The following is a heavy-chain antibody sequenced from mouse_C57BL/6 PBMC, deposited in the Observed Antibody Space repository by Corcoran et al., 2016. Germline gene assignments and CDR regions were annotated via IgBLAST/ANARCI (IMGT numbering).Heavy chain of an antibody. CDR2: INTYSGVP. CDR1: GYTFTTYG. V-gene: IGHV9-3*01. D-gene: IGHD1-1*01. CDR3: ARDGISWFAY. Sequence: QIKLVKTGPELNKPGETVKISCKASGYTFTTYGMSWVKQAPGKGLEWMGWINTYSGVPTYADDFKGRFAFSLETSASTAYLQINNLKNEDTATYFCARDGISWFAYWGQGTLVTVSA. J-gene: IGHJ3*01.